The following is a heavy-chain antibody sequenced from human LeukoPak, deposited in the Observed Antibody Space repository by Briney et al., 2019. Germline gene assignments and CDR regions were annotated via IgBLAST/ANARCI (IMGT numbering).Heavy chain of an antibody. CDR3: ARYSGSYYLPYYFDD. CDR2: IWYDGSNK. D-gene: IGHD1-26*01. CDR1: GFTFSNYA. Sequence: GRSLRLSCAASGFTFSNYAMHWVRQAPGKGLEWVAVIWYDGSNKYYADSVKGRFTISRDNSKNTLYLPINSLRAEDTAVYYCARYSGSYYLPYYFDDWGQGTLVTVSS. V-gene: IGHV3-33*01. J-gene: IGHJ4*02.